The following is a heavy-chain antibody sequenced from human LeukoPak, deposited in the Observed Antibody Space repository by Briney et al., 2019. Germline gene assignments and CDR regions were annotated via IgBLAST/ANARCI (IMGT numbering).Heavy chain of an antibody. CDR1: GYTFTSYG. CDR3: ARDPGGGVAYYYDSSGVDY. V-gene: IGHV1-18*01. Sequence: ASVKVSCKASGYTFTSYGISWVRQAPGQGLEWMGWISAYNGNTNYAQKLQGRVTMTTDTSTSTAYMELRSLRSDDTAVYYCARDPGGGVAYYYDSSGVDYWGQGTLVTVSS. J-gene: IGHJ4*02. CDR2: ISAYNGNT. D-gene: IGHD3-22*01.